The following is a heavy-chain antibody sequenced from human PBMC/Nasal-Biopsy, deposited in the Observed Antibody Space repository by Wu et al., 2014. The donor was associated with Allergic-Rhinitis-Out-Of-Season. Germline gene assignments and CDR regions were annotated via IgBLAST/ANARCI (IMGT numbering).Heavy chain of an antibody. CDR3: AKGPDLRISMAGTFDY. CDR1: GFTFTTYA. D-gene: IGHD6-19*01. V-gene: IGHV3-23*01. Sequence: LRLSCAASGFTFTTYAMSWVRQAPGKGLEWVSSIGGDSSNIYYGNSVKGRFTISRDNSKNTMYLQMHSLRAEDTAVYYCAKGPDLRISMAGTFDYWGQGSLVTVSS. J-gene: IGHJ4*02. CDR2: IGGDSSNI.